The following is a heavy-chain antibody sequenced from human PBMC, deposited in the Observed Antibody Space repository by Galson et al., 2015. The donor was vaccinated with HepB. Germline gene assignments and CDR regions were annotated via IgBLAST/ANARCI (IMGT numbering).Heavy chain of an antibody. CDR3: AREAPGYDYYMDV. CDR2: INANTGNP. CDR1: GYNFNIYA. D-gene: IGHD6-6*01. J-gene: IGHJ6*03. Sequence: SVKVSCKASGYNFNIYAMNWVQRAPGQGLEWMGWINANTGNPTYAQGFTGRFVFSLDTSVSTAYLQISSLKDEDTAVYYCAREAPGYDYYMDVWGKGTTITVSS. V-gene: IGHV7-4-1*02.